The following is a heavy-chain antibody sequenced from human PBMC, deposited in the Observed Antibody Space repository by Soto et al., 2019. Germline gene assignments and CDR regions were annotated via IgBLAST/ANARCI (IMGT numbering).Heavy chain of an antibody. D-gene: IGHD1-7*01. Sequence: GGSLRLSCAASGFTFDDYAMHWVRQAPGKGLEWVSGISWNSGSIGYADSVKGRFTISRDNAKNSLYLQMNSLRAEDTALYYCAKGRLNWNYARDAFDIWGQGTMVTVSS. V-gene: IGHV3-9*01. J-gene: IGHJ3*02. CDR3: AKGRLNWNYARDAFDI. CDR2: ISWNSGSI. CDR1: GFTFDDYA.